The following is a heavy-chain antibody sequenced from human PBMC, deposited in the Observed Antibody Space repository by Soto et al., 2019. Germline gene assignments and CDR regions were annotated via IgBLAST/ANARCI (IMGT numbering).Heavy chain of an antibody. CDR1: GYTFTAYY. V-gene: IGHV1-2*02. D-gene: IGHD3-10*01. CDR2: INPNNGGT. CDR3: ARSPVRDYFDY. Sequence: ASVKVSCKASGYTFTAYYMHWVRQAPGQGLEWMGWINPNNGGTNYAQKFHGRVTMTRDTSISTVYMELSRLRSDDTAVYYCARSPVRDYFDYWGQGTLVTV. J-gene: IGHJ4*02.